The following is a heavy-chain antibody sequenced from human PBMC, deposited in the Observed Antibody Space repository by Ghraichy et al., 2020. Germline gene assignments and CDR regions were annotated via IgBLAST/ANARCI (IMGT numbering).Heavy chain of an antibody. J-gene: IGHJ4*02. CDR2: ISAYNGNT. Sequence: ASVKVSCKASGYTFTSYGISWVRQAPGQGLEWMGWISAYNGNTNYAQKLQGRVTMTTDTSTSTAYMELRSLRSDDTAVYYCARDPVAAAGIFSPPAGYWGQGTLVTVSS. CDR3: ARDPVAAAGIFSPPAGY. D-gene: IGHD6-13*01. V-gene: IGHV1-18*04. CDR1: GYTFTSYG.